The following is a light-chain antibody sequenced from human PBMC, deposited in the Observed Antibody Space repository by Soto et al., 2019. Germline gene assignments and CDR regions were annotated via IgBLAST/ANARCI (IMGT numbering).Light chain of an antibody. V-gene: IGKV3-15*01. CDR3: QQENNWWT. CDR2: GAS. CDR1: QRVSND. Sequence: EIVMTQSPATLSVSPGERATLSCIASQRVSNDLAWYQKKPGQAPRLLIYGASTRATVIPARFSGSGSGPGFTLTISILQSEDFAFYCCQQENNWWTLVQGTRVDIK. J-gene: IGKJ1*01.